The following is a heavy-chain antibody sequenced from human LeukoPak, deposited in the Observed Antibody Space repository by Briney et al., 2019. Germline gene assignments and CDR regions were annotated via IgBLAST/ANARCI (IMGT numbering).Heavy chain of an antibody. D-gene: IGHD2-2*01. J-gene: IGHJ3*02. CDR1: GFTVSSNY. CDR3: ARDPPGYQLLGEAFDI. Sequence: GGSLSLSCVASGFTVSSNYMNWVRQAPGKGLEWVSVMYSGGSTHYADSVKGRFTISRDNSKNTLYLQMNSLRAEDTAVYYCARDPPGYQLLGEAFDIWGQGTMVTVSS. CDR2: MYSGGST. V-gene: IGHV3-66*01.